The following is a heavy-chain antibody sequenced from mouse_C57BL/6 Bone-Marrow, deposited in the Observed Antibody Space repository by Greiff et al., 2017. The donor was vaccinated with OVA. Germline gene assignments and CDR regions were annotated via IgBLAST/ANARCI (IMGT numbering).Heavy chain of an antibody. CDR2: IYPRSGNT. V-gene: IGHV1-81*01. J-gene: IGHJ2*01. CDR1: GYTFTSYG. D-gene: IGHD3-3*01. Sequence: VKLVESGAELARPGASVKLSCKASGYTFTSYGISWVKQRTGQGLEWIGEIYPRSGNTYYNEKFKGKATLTAYNSSRTAYMELRSLTSAVSAVYFCAREGSYIHYWGPGTTLTVSS. CDR3: AREGSYIHY.